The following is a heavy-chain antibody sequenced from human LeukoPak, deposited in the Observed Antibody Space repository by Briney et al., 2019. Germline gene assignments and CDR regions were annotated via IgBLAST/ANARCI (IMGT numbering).Heavy chain of an antibody. CDR3: AKVASKGLHIDY. CDR1: GFTFSSYG. V-gene: IGHV3-23*01. CDR2: ISGSGGST. Sequence: PGGTLRLSCAASGFTFSSYGMSWVRQAPGKGLEWVSAISGSGGSTYYADSVKGRFTISRDNSKNTLYLQMNSLRAEDTAVYYCAKVASKGLHIDYWDQGTLVTVSS. J-gene: IGHJ4*02.